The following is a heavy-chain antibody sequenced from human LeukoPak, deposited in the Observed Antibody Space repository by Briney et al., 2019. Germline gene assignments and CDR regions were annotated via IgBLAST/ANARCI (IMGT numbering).Heavy chain of an antibody. D-gene: IGHD1-26*01. CDR1: GGSISSYY. CDR2: IYYSGST. J-gene: IGHJ4*02. CDR3: ARDIVGVTRAFGY. V-gene: IGHV4-59*01. Sequence: ASETLSLTCTVSGGSISSYYWSWIRQPPGKGLEWIGYIYYSGSTNYNPSLKSRVTISVDTSKNQFSLKLSSVTAADTAVYYCARDIVGVTRAFGYWGQGTLATVSS.